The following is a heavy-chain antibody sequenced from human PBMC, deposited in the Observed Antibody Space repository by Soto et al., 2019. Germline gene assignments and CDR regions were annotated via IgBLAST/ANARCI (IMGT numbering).Heavy chain of an antibody. V-gene: IGHV1-46*01. D-gene: IGHD3-22*01. Sequence: ASVKVSCKASGYTFTSYYMHWVRQAPGQGLEWMGIINPGGGSTSYARKFQGRVTMTRDTSTSTVYMELSSLRSEDTAVYYCARDHLPDYYDSSGPSFYWYFDLWGRGTLVTVSS. CDR2: INPGGGST. J-gene: IGHJ2*01. CDR3: ARDHLPDYYDSSGPSFYWYFDL. CDR1: GYTFTSYY.